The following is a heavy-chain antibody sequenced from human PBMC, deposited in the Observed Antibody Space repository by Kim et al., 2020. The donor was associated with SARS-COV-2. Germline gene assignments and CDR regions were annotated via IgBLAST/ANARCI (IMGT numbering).Heavy chain of an antibody. J-gene: IGHJ4*02. CDR3: AKDDYESSGYYGY. Sequence: YADSGKGRFTISREKSEDTLYLQMNSLRAEGTAGYYCAKDDYESSGYYGYWGQGTLVTVSS. V-gene: IGHV3-23*01. D-gene: IGHD3-22*01.